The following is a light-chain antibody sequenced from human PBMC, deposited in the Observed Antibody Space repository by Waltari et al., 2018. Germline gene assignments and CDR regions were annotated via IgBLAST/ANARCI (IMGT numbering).Light chain of an antibody. CDR1: QSVLYSSNNKNY. CDR2: WAS. Sequence: DIVMTQSPDSLAVSLGERATINCKSSQSVLYSSNNKNYLAWYQQKPGQPPKLLIYWASTRESGVPDRFSGSGSGTEFTLTISSLKAEDVAVYYCQQYYSIPPTFGQGTKVEIK. J-gene: IGKJ1*01. CDR3: QQYYSIPPT. V-gene: IGKV4-1*01.